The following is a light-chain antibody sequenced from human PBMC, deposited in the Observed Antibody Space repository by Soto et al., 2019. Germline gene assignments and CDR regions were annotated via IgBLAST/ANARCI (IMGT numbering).Light chain of an antibody. CDR2: DTS. J-gene: IGLJ1*01. V-gene: IGLV7-46*01. CDR1: TGAVTSGHY. Sequence: QAVVTQEPSLTVSPGGTVTLTCGSSTGAVTSGHYPYWFQQKPGQAPRTLIYDTSNKHSWTPARFSGSLLGGKADLTLAGXXXXXXXXXYCLLSYSGAPDVFGTGTKLTV. CDR3: LLSYSGAPDV.